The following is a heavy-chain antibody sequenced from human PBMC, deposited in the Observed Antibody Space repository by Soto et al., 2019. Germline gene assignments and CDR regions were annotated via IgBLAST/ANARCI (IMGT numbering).Heavy chain of an antibody. D-gene: IGHD3-22*01. CDR2: IWYDGSNK. J-gene: IGHJ6*02. CDR3: ARRGYYDSSGWEGGMDV. V-gene: IGHV3-33*01. Sequence: RQAPGKALEWVAVIWYDGSNKYYADSMKGRFTISRDNSKNTLYLQMNSLRAEDTAVYYCARRGYYDSSGWEGGMDVWGQGTTVTVSS.